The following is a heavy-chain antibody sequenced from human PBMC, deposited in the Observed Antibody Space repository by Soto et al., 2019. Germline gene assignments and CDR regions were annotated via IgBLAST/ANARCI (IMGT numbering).Heavy chain of an antibody. CDR2: IYYSGST. J-gene: IGHJ5*02. CDR3: PRLGAKETDP. V-gene: IGHV4-59*08. CDR1: GGSISSYY. Sequence: SETLSLTCTVSGGSISSYYWNWIRQPPGKGLEWIGYIYYSGSTYYNPSLKSRVTISVDTSKNQFSLKLSSVTAADTAVYYCPRLGAKETDPWGQGTRFTFS. D-gene: IGHD3-16*01.